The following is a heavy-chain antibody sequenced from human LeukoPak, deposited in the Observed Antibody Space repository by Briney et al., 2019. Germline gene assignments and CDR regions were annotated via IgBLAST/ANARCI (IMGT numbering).Heavy chain of an antibody. D-gene: IGHD5-24*01. CDR2: FIAIFGTA. V-gene: IGHV1-69*05. CDR3: VIEMPGRQNWFDP. J-gene: IGHJ5*02. Sequence: SVKVSSKASGGTFTSYATSWVRQAPGQGLEWMGGFIAIFGTANYAQKFQGRVSITTDEFTSTAYMEMCSLRSAGTAVFYCVIEMPGRQNWFDPWGQGNLFTVSS. CDR1: GGTFTSYA.